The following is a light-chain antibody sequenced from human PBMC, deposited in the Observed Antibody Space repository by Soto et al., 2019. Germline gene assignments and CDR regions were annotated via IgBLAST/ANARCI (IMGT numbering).Light chain of an antibody. J-gene: IGLJ3*02. Sequence: QSALTQPASVSGSPGQSITISCTGTSSEVGGYNYVSWYQQHPGKAPKVMIYEVSNRPSGVSNRFSGSKSGNTASLTISGLQAEDEADYYCSSYTSRNTWVFGGGTKLTVL. CDR1: SSEVGGYNY. CDR2: EVS. CDR3: SSYTSRNTWV. V-gene: IGLV2-14*01.